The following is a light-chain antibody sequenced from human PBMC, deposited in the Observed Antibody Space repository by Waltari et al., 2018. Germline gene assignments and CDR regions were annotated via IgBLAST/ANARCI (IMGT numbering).Light chain of an antibody. CDR2: SAS. V-gene: IGKV3-15*01. CDR3: QQYNNWPQT. J-gene: IGKJ1*01. CDR1: QSVSSN. Sequence: EVVMTQSPATLSVSPGERAPLSCRASQSVSSNLAWYQQQPGQAPRLLIYSASTRATGIPARFSGSGSGTEFTLTISSLQSEDFAVYYCQQYNNWPQTFGQGTKVEIK.